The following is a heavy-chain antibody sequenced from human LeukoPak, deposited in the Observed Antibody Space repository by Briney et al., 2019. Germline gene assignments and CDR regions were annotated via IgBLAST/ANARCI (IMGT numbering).Heavy chain of an antibody. D-gene: IGHD4-11*01. CDR2: ISSSSTTI. V-gene: IGHV3-48*01. Sequence: GGSLRLSCAVSGFTFRSYSMNWVRQAPGKGLEWVSYISSSSTTIYYADSVKGRFTVSRDNAKNSLYLQMNNLKVGDTAVYYCARAMTTEANDYWGQGTLVTVSS. CDR1: GFTFRSYS. J-gene: IGHJ4*02. CDR3: ARAMTTEANDY.